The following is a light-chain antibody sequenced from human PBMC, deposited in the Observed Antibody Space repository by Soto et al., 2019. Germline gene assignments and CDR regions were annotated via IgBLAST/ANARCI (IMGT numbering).Light chain of an antibody. CDR2: GSS. J-gene: IGKJ2*01. CDR1: QTVSNNY. CDR3: QQYVSSPPYT. Sequence: EVVLTQSPGTLSLSPGERATLSCRASQTVSNNYLAWYQQKPGQAPSLLLFGSSDRATGIPDRFSGSGSGTDFTLTISRLEPEDFAVYYCQQYVSSPPYTFGQGTKLEIK. V-gene: IGKV3-20*01.